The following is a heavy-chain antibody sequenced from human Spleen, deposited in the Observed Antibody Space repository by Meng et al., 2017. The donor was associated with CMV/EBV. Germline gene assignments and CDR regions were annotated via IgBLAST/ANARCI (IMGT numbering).Heavy chain of an antibody. J-gene: IGHJ4*02. Sequence: GESLKISCVASRFTFNNYGMYWVRQAPGKGLEWVAFIRYDGNNKYYSDSVKGRFTISRDNAKNSLYLQMNSLRAEDTAVYYCARFKGGIDYWGQGTLVTVSS. CDR1: RFTFNNYG. V-gene: IGHV3-30*02. CDR2: IRYDGNNK. CDR3: ARFKGGIDY.